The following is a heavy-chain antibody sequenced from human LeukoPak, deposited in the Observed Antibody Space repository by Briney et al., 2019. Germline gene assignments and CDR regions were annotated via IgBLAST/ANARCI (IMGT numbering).Heavy chain of an antibody. Sequence: SETLSLTCTVSGGSISSSSYYWGWIRQPPGKGLEWIGSIYYSGSTYYNPSLKSRVTISVDTSKNQFSLKLSSVTAADTAAYYCAREPTELGTLPPAWGQGTLVTVSS. CDR1: GGSISSSSYY. D-gene: IGHD7-27*01. J-gene: IGHJ4*02. CDR3: AREPTELGTLPPA. V-gene: IGHV4-39*07. CDR2: IYYSGST.